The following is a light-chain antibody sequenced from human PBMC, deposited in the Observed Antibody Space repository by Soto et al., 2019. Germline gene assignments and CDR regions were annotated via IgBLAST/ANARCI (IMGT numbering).Light chain of an antibody. V-gene: IGKV3-15*01. Sequence: VVMTQSPATLSVSPGERVTFSCRASQSVYNNLAWYQQKPGQAPRLLIYGASSRASRVPVRFSGSGSGTEFTLTISSVESEDFPVYYCQQYNSWPRTFGQGTKVEIK. CDR1: QSVYNN. CDR3: QQYNSWPRT. CDR2: GAS. J-gene: IGKJ1*01.